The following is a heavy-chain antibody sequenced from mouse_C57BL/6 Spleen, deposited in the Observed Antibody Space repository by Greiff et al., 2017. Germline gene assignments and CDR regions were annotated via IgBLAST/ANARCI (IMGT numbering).Heavy chain of an antibody. CDR1: GYTFTSYW. CDR3: ARWLPHYYAMDY. D-gene: IGHD2-2*01. Sequence: QVQLKQSGAELVKPGASVKLSCKASGYTFTSYWMHWVKQRPGQGLEWIGMIHPNSGSTNYNEKFKSKATLTVDKSSSTAYMQLSSLTSEDSAVYYCARWLPHYYAMDYWGQGTSVTVSS. V-gene: IGHV1-64*01. J-gene: IGHJ4*01. CDR2: IHPNSGST.